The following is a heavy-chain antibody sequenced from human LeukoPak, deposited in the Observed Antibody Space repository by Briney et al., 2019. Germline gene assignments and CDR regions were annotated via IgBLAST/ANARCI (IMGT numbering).Heavy chain of an antibody. V-gene: IGHV4-34*01. CDR1: GGSISSYY. CDR2: INHSGST. CDR3: ARGPRVPPASQPFDY. Sequence: PSETLSLTCTVSGGSISSYYWSWIRQPPGKGLEWIGEINHSGSTNYNPSLKSRVTISVDTSKNQFSLKLSSVTAADTAVYYCARGPRVPPASQPFDYWGQGTLVTVSS. D-gene: IGHD2-2*01. J-gene: IGHJ4*02.